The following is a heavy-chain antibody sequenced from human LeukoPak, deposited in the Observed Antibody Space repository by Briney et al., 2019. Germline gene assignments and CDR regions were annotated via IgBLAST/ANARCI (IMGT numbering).Heavy chain of an antibody. J-gene: IGHJ5*02. CDR1: GFTFSSYW. V-gene: IGHV3-7*01. CDR2: IKQDGSEK. CDR3: ARVEMYYDFWSGYSTPGFDP. D-gene: IGHD3-3*01. Sequence: PGGSLRLSCAASGFTFSSYWMSWVRQAPGKGLEWVANIKQDGSEKYYVDSVKGRLTISRDNAKNSLYLQMNSLRAKDTAVYYCARVEMYYDFWSGYSTPGFDPWGQGTLVTVSS.